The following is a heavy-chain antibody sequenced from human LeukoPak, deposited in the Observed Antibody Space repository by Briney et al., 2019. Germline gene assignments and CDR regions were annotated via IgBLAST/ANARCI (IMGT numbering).Heavy chain of an antibody. D-gene: IGHD3-22*01. CDR1: GGSISSSSYY. J-gene: IGHJ4*02. CDR3: ARSLSSGYYYFDY. Sequence: SQTLSLTCTVSGGSISSSSYYWSWIRQPAGKGLEWIVRIYTSGSTNYNPSLKSRVTISVDTSKNQFSLQLSSVTAADTAVYYCARSLSSGYYYFDYWGQGTLVTVSS. CDR2: IYTSGST. V-gene: IGHV4-61*02.